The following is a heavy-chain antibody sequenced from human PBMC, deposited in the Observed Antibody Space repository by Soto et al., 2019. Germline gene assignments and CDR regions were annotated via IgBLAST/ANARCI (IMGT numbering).Heavy chain of an antibody. Sequence: EVLLLESGGGLVQPGGSLSLSCAASGFTFSAYGMSWVRQAPGKGLEWISGLSGADGSIKYADSVKGRFSISRDNSKNPLYLQMKSLRVDDMSLYYSTKDSGYDRTDWGQGTLVTVSS. D-gene: IGHD3-22*01. V-gene: IGHV3-23*01. CDR2: LSGADGSI. CDR1: GFTFSAYG. J-gene: IGHJ4*02. CDR3: TKDSGYDRTD.